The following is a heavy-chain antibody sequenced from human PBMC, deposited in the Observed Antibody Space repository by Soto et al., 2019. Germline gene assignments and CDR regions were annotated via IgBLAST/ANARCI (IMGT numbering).Heavy chain of an antibody. D-gene: IGHD6-6*01. CDR3: GRTDQKYSSSSNTPPYSILY. J-gene: IGHJ4*02. Sequence: GGSLRLSCAASGFTVSSHYMSWVRQAPGKGLEWVSVIYSGGRTFYADSVKGRFTVSRDNSENTLFLQMNSLRAEDTAVYYCGRTDQKYSSSSNTPPYSILYWGQGVLVTVSS. CDR2: IYSGGRT. CDR1: GFTVSSHY. V-gene: IGHV3-53*01.